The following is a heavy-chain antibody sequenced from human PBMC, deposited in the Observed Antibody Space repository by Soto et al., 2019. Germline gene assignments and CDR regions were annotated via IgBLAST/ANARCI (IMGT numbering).Heavy chain of an antibody. V-gene: IGHV3-30-3*01. D-gene: IGHD3-3*01. CDR3: ARAVTIFGVAPWGFFDY. CDR1: GFTFSSYA. Sequence: GGSLRLSCAASGFTFSSYAMHWVRQAPGKGLEWVAVISYDGSNKYYADSVKGRFTISRDNSKNTLYLQMNSLRAEDTAVYYCARAVTIFGVAPWGFFDYWGQGTLVTVSS. J-gene: IGHJ4*02. CDR2: ISYDGSNK.